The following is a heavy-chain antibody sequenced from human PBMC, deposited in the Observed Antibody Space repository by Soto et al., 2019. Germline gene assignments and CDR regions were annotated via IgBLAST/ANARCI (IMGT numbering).Heavy chain of an antibody. CDR3: ARGILTGYYATGRDY. V-gene: IGHV1-46*01. CDR1: GYTFTSYY. CDR2: INPSGGST. J-gene: IGHJ4*02. D-gene: IGHD3-9*01. Sequence: ASVKVSCKASGYTFTSYYMQWVRQAPGQGLEWMGIINPSGGSTSYAQKFQGRVTMTRDTSTSTVYMGLSSLRSEDTAVYCCARGILTGYYATGRDYWGQGTLVTVSS.